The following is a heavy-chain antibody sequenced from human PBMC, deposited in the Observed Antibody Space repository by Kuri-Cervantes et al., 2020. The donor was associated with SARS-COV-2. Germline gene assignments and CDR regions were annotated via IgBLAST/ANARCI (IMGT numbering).Heavy chain of an antibody. CDR3: ARATYGDYDY. V-gene: IGHV4-34*01. D-gene: IGHD4-17*01. CDR2: INHSGST. J-gene: IGHJ4*02. CDR1: GGSFSGYY. Sequence: SQTLSLTCAVYGGSFSGYYWSWIRQPPGKGLEWIGEINHSGSTNYNPSLKSRVTIPVDTSKNQFSLKLSSVTAADTAVYYCARATYGDYDYWGQGTLVTVSS.